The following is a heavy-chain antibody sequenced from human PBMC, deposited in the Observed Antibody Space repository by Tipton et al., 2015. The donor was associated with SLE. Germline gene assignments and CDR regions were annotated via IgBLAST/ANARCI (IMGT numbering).Heavy chain of an antibody. CDR3: ARGWELLKDAFDI. D-gene: IGHD1-26*01. Sequence: SLRLSCTASGFTFSNYGMHWVRQAPGKGLEWVAMIWYDGSNEYYADSVKGRFTISRDNSKNTLYLQMNSLRAEDTAVYYCARGWELLKDAFDIWGQGTMVTVSS. J-gene: IGHJ3*02. CDR1: GFTFSNYG. V-gene: IGHV3-33*01. CDR2: IWYDGSNE.